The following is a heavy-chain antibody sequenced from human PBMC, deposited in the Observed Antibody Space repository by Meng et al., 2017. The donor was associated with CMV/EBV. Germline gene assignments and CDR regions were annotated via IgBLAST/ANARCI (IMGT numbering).Heavy chain of an antibody. Sequence: TFSSYSKRWWRRAPAERRVGFTCISSSSSSTYYKASLKSRFTISGDNAKNQLSLQMSCLSAEDTAVYYCARDNGEILKGASGVTGYWGQGTLVTVSS. CDR3: ARDNGEILKGASGVTGY. D-gene: IGHD2-21*02. CDR2: ISSSSSST. CDR1: TFSSYS. J-gene: IGHJ4*02. V-gene: IGHV3-21*01.